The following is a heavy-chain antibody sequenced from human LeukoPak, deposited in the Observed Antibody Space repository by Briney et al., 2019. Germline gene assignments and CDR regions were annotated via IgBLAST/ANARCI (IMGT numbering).Heavy chain of an antibody. D-gene: IGHD3-10*01. CDR3: ARVYDYGFD. CDR2: INSDGSST. V-gene: IGHV3-74*01. CDR1: GFTFTKYW. Sequence: GGSLRLSCAASGFTFTKYWMHWVRQAPGRGLVWVSRINSDGSSTNYADSVKGRFTISRDNAKNTVYLQMNSLTVEDTAVYYCARVYDYGFDWGRGTLVTVSS. J-gene: IGHJ4*02.